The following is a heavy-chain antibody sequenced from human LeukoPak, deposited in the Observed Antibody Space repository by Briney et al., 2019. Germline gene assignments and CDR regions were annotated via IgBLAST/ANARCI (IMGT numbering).Heavy chain of an antibody. CDR1: GFIFNNYA. CDR3: AREYYYDSSGYRLFDAFDI. Sequence: SLRLSCAGSGFIFNNYAMHWVRQPPGKGLEWVSGISWNSGSIDYADSVKGRFTISRDNAKNSLYLQMNSLRAEDTAVYYCAREYYYDSSGYRLFDAFDIWGQGTMVTVSS. CDR2: ISWNSGSI. D-gene: IGHD3-22*01. J-gene: IGHJ3*02. V-gene: IGHV3-9*01.